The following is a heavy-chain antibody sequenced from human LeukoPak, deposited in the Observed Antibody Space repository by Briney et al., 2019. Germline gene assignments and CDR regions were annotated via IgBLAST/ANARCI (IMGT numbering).Heavy chain of an antibody. CDR3: ARDHSIGMIGSERNDY. Sequence: ASVKVSCKASGYTFTSYAMNWVRQAPGQGLEWMGWINTNTGNPTYAQGFTGRFVFSLDTSVSTAYLQISSLKAGDTAVYYCARDHSIGMIGSERNDYWGQGTLVTVSS. CDR1: GYTFTSYA. CDR2: INTNTGNP. V-gene: IGHV7-4-1*02. J-gene: IGHJ4*02. D-gene: IGHD3-22*01.